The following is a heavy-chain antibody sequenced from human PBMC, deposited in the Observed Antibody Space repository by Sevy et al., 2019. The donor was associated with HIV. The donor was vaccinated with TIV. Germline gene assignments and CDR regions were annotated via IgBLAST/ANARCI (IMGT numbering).Heavy chain of an antibody. CDR3: AKDRVSGTYYTGDFDY. J-gene: IGHJ4*02. D-gene: IGHD3-10*01. Sequence: GGSLRLSCAASGFTFSVYAMSWVRQAPGKGLEWVSVISITGGSTYYADSVKGRFTISGDNSNNTLYLQMNTLRAEDTAVYYCAKDRVSGTYYTGDFDYWGQGTLVTVSS. CDR2: ISITGGST. CDR1: GFTFSVYA. V-gene: IGHV3-23*01.